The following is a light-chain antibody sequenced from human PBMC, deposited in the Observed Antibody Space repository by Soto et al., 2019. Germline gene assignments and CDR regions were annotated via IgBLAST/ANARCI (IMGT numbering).Light chain of an antibody. CDR3: SSYTSSSAVV. V-gene: IGLV2-14*01. CDR2: EVS. Sequence: QSALTQPASVSGSPGQSITISCTGTSSDVGGYNYVSWYQQHPGKAPKLMIYEVSNRPSGVSNRFSGYKSGNTASLTISGLQDEDEADYYCSSYTSSSAVVFGGGTKVTVL. CDR1: SSDVGGYNY. J-gene: IGLJ2*01.